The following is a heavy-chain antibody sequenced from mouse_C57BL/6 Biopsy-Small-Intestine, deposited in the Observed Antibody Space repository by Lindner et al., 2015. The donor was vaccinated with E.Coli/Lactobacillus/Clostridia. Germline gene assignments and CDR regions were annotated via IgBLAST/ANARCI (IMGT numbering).Heavy chain of an antibody. CDR1: GYSFTSYX. Sequence: VQLQESGIELVMPGASVKISCKASGYSFTSYXKNWVRQRPGQGLEWIGWIYPGSDNTKYNEVFKGKATLTADTSSTTAYMQLSSLTSEDSAVYYCARGDWDEGYFDYWGQGTTLIVSS. V-gene: IGHV1-66*01. CDR2: IYPGSDNT. D-gene: IGHD4-1*01. J-gene: IGHJ2*01. CDR3: ARGDWDEGYFDY.